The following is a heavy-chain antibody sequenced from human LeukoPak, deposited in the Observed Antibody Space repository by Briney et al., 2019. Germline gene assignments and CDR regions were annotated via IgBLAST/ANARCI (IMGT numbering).Heavy chain of an antibody. D-gene: IGHD5-18*01. CDR1: GYTFADYF. V-gene: IGHV1-2*02. CDR2: INPHSGGT. CDR3: ARVWIQLWLFDY. Sequence: ASVKVSCKASGYTFADYFMHWVRQAPGQGLEWMGWINPHSGGTNYAQKFQGRVTMTRDTSISTAYVELNRLRAEDTAVYYCARVWIQLWLFDYWGQGTLVTVSS. J-gene: IGHJ4*02.